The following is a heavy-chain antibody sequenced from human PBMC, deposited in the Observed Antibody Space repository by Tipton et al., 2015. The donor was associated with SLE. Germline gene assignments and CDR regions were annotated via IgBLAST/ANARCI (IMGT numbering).Heavy chain of an antibody. Sequence: TLSLTCTVSGDSISSSSYYWGWIRQPPGKGLEWIGSIYYSGRTYYNPSLKSRVTMSGDTSKNQFSLKLSSVAAADTAVYYCARLQSGDGYYYEWYFDLWGRGTLVTVSS. CDR2: IYYSGRT. CDR1: GDSISSSSYY. V-gene: IGHV4-39*01. D-gene: IGHD5-24*01. J-gene: IGHJ2*01. CDR3: ARLQSGDGYYYEWYFDL.